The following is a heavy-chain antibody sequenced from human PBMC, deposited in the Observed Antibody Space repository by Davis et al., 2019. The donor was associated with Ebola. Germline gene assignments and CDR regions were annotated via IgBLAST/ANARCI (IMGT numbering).Heavy chain of an antibody. D-gene: IGHD2-15*01. CDR2: IRSKANSYAT. CDR3: SQSVGGGDY. J-gene: IGHJ4*02. V-gene: IGHV3-73*01. CDR1: GFTFSGSA. Sequence: GESLKISCAASGFTFSGSAMHWVRQASGKGLEWVGRIRSKANSYATAYAASVKGGFTISRDDSKNTAYLQMNSLKTEDTAVYYCSQSVGGGDYWGQGTLVTVSS.